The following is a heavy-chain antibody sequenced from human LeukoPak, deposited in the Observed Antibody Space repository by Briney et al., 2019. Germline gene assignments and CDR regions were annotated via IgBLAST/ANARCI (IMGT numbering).Heavy chain of an antibody. J-gene: IGHJ5*02. D-gene: IGHD5-12*01. CDR3: ARDNSGYDYWEGGNWFDP. Sequence: ASVKVSCKASGYTFTSYGISWVRQAPGQGLEWMGWISAYNGNTNYARKIQGRVTMTTDTSTSTAYMELSSLRSEDTAVYYCARDNSGYDYWEGGNWFDPWGQGTLVTVSS. V-gene: IGHV1-18*01. CDR1: GYTFTSYG. CDR2: ISAYNGNT.